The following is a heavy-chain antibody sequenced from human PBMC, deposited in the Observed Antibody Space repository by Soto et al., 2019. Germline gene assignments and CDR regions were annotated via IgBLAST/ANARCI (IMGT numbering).Heavy chain of an antibody. CDR2: ISAYSGNT. D-gene: IGHD3-22*01. V-gene: IGHV1-18*04. Sequence: ASVKVSCKASGYTFTSYGITWVRQAPGQGLEWMGWISAYSGNTNYAQKLQGRLTMTTDTSTNTAYMELRSLRSDDTAVYYCARDQATMIVVAADAFDIWGQGTMVTISS. CDR3: ARDQATMIVVAADAFDI. J-gene: IGHJ3*02. CDR1: GYTFTSYG.